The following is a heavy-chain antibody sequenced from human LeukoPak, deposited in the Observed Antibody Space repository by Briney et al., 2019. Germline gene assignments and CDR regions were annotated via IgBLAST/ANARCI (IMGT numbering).Heavy chain of an antibody. J-gene: IGHJ4*02. D-gene: IGHD4-17*01. CDR2: IYYNGST. CDR3: ARGDYGDSLDY. V-gene: IGHV4-59*08. Sequence: SETLSLTCTVSGGSISSYYWSWIRQPPGKGLEWIGYIYYNGSTHYNPSLRSRVTISVDTSKNQFSLKLSSVTAADTAVYYCARGDYGDSLDYWGQGTLVTVSS. CDR1: GGSISSYY.